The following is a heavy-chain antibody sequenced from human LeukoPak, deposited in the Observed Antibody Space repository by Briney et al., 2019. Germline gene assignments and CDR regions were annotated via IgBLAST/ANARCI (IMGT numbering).Heavy chain of an antibody. D-gene: IGHD2-2*01. Sequence: ASVKVSCKASGYIFSDYYIHWVRQAPGQGLEWMGWINPNSGGTNYAQKFQGRVTMTRDTSISTAYMELSRLRSDDTAVYYCAREGGVCSSTSCSFDYWGQGTLVTVSS. CDR2: INPNSGGT. CDR1: GYIFSDYY. J-gene: IGHJ4*02. CDR3: AREGGVCSSTSCSFDY. V-gene: IGHV1-2*02.